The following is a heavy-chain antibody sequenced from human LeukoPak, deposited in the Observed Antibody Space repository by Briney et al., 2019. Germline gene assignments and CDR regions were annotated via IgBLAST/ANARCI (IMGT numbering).Heavy chain of an antibody. CDR3: ARGRYCSADICSGGDAFDI. V-gene: IGHV4-4*07. J-gene: IGHJ3*02. CDR2: IYTRGST. D-gene: IGHD2-15*01. CDR1: GGSINNYY. Sequence: PSETLSLTCTVSGGSINNYYWSWIRQPAGKGLGWIGRIYTRGSTNYNPSLKSRVTMSVDTSMNQFSLKLSSVTAADTAVYYCARGRYCSADICSGGDAFDIWGQGTMVSVSS.